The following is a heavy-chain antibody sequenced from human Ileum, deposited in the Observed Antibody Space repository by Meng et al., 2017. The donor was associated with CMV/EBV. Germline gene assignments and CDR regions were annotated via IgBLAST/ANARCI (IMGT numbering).Heavy chain of an antibody. J-gene: IGHJ3*01. CDR1: GDSVCGYQ. D-gene: IGHD3-3*01. CDR2: IFYNGIT. V-gene: IGHV4-4*07. Sequence: HVQGQSVGPERRKPPESLSLICTVSGDSVCGYQWSWIRQPAGKGLEWVGRIFYNGITTHNPSLKSRVTMSVDTSKNQFSLKLSSVTAADTAVYYCVRGFGSRNGEAFDFWGQGTMVTVSS. CDR3: VRGFGSRNGEAFDF.